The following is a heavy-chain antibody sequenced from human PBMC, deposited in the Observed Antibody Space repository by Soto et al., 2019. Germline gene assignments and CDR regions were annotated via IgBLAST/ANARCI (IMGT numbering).Heavy chain of an antibody. Sequence: SVKVSCKASGGTFSSYAISWVRQAPGQGLEWMGGIIPIFGTANYAQKFQGRVTITADESTSTAYMELSSLRSEDTAVYYCASYDSSGYYYKSHAFDIWGQGTMVTVSS. CDR2: IIPIFGTA. J-gene: IGHJ3*02. CDR3: ASYDSSGYYYKSHAFDI. D-gene: IGHD3-22*01. V-gene: IGHV1-69*13. CDR1: GGTFSSYA.